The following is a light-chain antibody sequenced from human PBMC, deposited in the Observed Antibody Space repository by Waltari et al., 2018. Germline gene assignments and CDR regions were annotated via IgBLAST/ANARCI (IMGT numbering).Light chain of an antibody. CDR1: QSISIW. J-gene: IGKJ1*01. V-gene: IGKV1-5*03. CDR2: RAS. CDR3: QQYNSYSRM. Sequence: DIQMTQSPPTLSASVGDSVTITCRASQSISIWLAWYQQKPGKAPKLLIYRASSLESGVPSRFSGSGSGTEFTLTISSLQPDDFATYYCQQYNSYSRMFGQGTKVEVK.